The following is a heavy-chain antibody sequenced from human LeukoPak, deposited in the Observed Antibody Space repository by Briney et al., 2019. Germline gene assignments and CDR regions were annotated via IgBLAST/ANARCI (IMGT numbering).Heavy chain of an antibody. J-gene: IGHJ4*02. CDR2: IHHSGTT. CDR1: GYSINSVYY. Sequence: SETLSLTCTVSGYSINSVYYWGWIRQPPEKGLEWIGSIHHSGTTYYNPSLKSRVTISMDTSRNQFSLKLTSVTAADTAVYYCARLEYTAMALDYWGQGTLVTVSS. CDR3: ARLEYTAMALDY. V-gene: IGHV4-38-2*02. D-gene: IGHD5-18*01.